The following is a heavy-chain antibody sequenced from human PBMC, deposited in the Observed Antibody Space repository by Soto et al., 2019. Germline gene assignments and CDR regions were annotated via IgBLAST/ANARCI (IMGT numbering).Heavy chain of an antibody. J-gene: IGHJ6*02. CDR3: AVPYHYCVSTSCQSSYYYYGMDV. Sequence: SETLSLTCAVYGGSFSGHYWSWIRQPPGKGLDWIGEINHSGSANYNPSLKSRVTISVDTSKNQFSLKLSSVTAADTAVYYCAVPYHYCVSTSCQSSYYYYGMDVWGQGTTVTVYS. V-gene: IGHV4-34*01. D-gene: IGHD2-2*01. CDR1: GGSFSGHY. CDR2: INHSGSA.